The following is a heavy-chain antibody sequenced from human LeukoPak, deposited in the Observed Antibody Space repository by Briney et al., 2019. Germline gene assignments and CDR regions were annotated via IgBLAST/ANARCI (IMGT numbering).Heavy chain of an antibody. D-gene: IGHD5-12*01. Sequence: ASVKVSCKASGYTFTSYGISWVRQAPGQGLEWVGWISAYNGNTNYAQKLQGRVTMTTDTSTSTAYMELRSLRSDDTAVYYCARVAPSWYYYYMDVWGKGTTVTISS. CDR1: GYTFTSYG. V-gene: IGHV1-18*01. J-gene: IGHJ6*03. CDR2: ISAYNGNT. CDR3: ARVAPSWYYYYMDV.